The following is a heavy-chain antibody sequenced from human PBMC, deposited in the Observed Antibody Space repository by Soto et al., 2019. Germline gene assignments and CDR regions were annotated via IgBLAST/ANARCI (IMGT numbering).Heavy chain of an antibody. CDR1: GGSISSYY. V-gene: IGHV4-59*08. Sequence: SETLSLTCTVSGGSISSYYWSWIRQPPGKGLEWIGNIYYSGSTNYNPSLKSRVTISVDTSKNQFSLKLSSVTAADTAVYYCARHQSHSSSYVDPWGQGTLVTVSS. CDR2: IYYSGST. D-gene: IGHD6-13*01. CDR3: ARHQSHSSSYVDP. J-gene: IGHJ5*02.